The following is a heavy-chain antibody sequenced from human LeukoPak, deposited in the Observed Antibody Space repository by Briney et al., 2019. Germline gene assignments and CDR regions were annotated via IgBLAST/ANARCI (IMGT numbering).Heavy chain of an antibody. CDR3: ARTPDTSGYFYDY. D-gene: IGHD3-22*01. CDR1: GGSISSGGYY. V-gene: IGHV4-30-4*08. CDR2: IYYSGST. J-gene: IGHJ4*02. Sequence: PSETLSLTCTVSGGSISSGGYYWSWIRQHPGKGLEWIGYIYYSGSTYYNPSLKSRITISVDTSKNQFSLKLRSVTAADTAVYYCARTPDTSGYFYDYWGQGTLVTVSS.